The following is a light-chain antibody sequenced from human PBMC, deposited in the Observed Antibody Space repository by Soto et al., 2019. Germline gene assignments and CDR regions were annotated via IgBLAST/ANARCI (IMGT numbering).Light chain of an antibody. CDR3: QQLSRYPLT. CDR1: QVLSNY. CDR2: SAS. V-gene: IGKV1-9*01. Sequence: DIQLTQSPSVLSASVGDTVTITCRASQVLSNYLAWYQQKPGKAPDLLIYSASTLQSGVPSRFSGSGSETEFSLTIRALQPEDFATYYCQQLSRYPLTFGGGTKVDIK. J-gene: IGKJ4*01.